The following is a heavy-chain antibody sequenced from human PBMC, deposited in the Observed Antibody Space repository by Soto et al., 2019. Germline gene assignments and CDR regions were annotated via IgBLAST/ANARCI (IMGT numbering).Heavy chain of an antibody. CDR3: ARDVVYGTVTTDY. CDR1: GFTFSVYY. CDR2: ITGSGSTI. V-gene: IGHV3-11*01. D-gene: IGHD4-17*01. J-gene: IGHJ4*02. Sequence: GGSLRLSCAASGFTFSVYYMSWIRQAPGKGLEWISYITGSGSTIYYADSVKGRFTISRDNAKNALYLQMNSLRAEDTAVYYCARDVVYGTVTTDYWGQGTLVTVSS.